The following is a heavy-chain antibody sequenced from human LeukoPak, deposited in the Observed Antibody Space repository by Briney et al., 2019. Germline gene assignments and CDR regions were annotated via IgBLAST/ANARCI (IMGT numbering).Heavy chain of an antibody. CDR2: INGSGDST. V-gene: IGHV3-23*01. D-gene: IGHD3-16*01. CDR3: ARGGMGAYYYYGLDV. J-gene: IGHJ6*02. Sequence: GGSLRLSCAASGITFSRYTMTWVRQAPGKGLEWVSGINGSGDSTPYADSVKGRFTISRDNSKNTLYLQMNSLRAEDTAIYYCARGGMGAYYYYGLDVWGQGTTVTVSS. CDR1: GITFSRYT.